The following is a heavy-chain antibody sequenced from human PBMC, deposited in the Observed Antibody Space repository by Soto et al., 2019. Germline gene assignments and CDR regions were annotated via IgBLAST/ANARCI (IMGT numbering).Heavy chain of an antibody. J-gene: IGHJ4*02. D-gene: IGHD6-6*01. CDR1: GFTFSSYA. V-gene: IGHV3-23*01. CDR2: ISGSGGST. Sequence: PGGSLRLSCAASGFTFSSYAMSWVRQAPGKGLEWVSAISGSGGSTYYADSVKGRFTISRDNSKNTLYLQMNSLRAEDTAVYYCAKDPYSSSWRSANFDYWGQGTLVTVSS. CDR3: AKDPYSSSWRSANFDY.